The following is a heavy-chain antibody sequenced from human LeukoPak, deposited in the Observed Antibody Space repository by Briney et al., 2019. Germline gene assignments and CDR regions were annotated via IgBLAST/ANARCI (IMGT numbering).Heavy chain of an antibody. Sequence: PSGTLSLTCGVSGYSISRGYYWAWIRQPPGKGLEWIGTIYHTGSTYYTPSLGSRVTISVDTSKNEFSMNLNSVTAADTAVYYCASAGWIITSGIDYWGQGALVTVSS. CDR2: IYHTGST. CDR3: ASAGWIITSGIDY. CDR1: GYSISRGYY. D-gene: IGHD3-10*01. V-gene: IGHV4-38-2*01. J-gene: IGHJ4*02.